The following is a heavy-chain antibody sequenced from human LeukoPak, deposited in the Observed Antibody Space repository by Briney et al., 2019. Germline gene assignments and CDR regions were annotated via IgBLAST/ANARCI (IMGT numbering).Heavy chain of an antibody. CDR2: ISSSSSYI. CDR1: GFTFSSYS. J-gene: IGHJ3*02. Sequence: GGSLRLSCAASGFTFSSYSMNWVRQAPGKGLEWVSSISSSSSYIYYADSVKGRFTISRDNAKNSLYLQMNSLRAEDTAVYYCARQGSSDAFDIWGQGTMVTLSS. CDR3: ARQGSSDAFDI. V-gene: IGHV3-21*01. D-gene: IGHD6-6*01.